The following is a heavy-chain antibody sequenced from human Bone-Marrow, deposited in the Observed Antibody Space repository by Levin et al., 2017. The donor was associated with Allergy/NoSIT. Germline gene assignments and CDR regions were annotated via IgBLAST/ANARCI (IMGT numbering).Heavy chain of an antibody. V-gene: IGHV4-31*02. Sequence: SQTLSNNCTISGESVSSSGFYWTWIRQYPGKGLEWIGHIYYPGNTSYNPSLKSRVSISEDRSKNQFSLKLDSVTAADTAVYYCARESVYYGSGSWIDCWGQGTLVTVSS. D-gene: IGHD3-10*01. CDR1: GESVSSSGFY. CDR3: ARESVYYGSGSWIDC. CDR2: IYYPGNT. J-gene: IGHJ4*02.